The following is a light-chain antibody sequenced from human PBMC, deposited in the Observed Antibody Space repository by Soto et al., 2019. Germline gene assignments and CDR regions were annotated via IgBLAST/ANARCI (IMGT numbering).Light chain of an antibody. CDR3: QSFDSRLSGWV. CDR2: GNN. J-gene: IGLJ2*01. Sequence: QPVLTQPPSVSGAPGQRVTISCTGSSSNIGAGYDVHWYQHLPGTAPKLLVHGNNDRPSGVPDRFSASKSGTSASLAITGLQVEDEADYYCQSFDSRLSGWVFGGGTKLTVL. V-gene: IGLV1-40*01. CDR1: SSNIGAGYD.